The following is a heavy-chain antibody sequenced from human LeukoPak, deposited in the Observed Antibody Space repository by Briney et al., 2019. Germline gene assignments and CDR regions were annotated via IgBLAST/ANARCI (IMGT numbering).Heavy chain of an antibody. CDR2: IHYSGNS. Sequence: SETLSLTCTVSGGSISSYSWNWIRQPPGKGLEWIGHIHYSGNSNYNPSLKSRVTISVDTSKNQLSLKLNSVTAADTAVYYCARSGEAGTTVVWGQGILVTVSP. CDR3: ARSGEAGTTVV. J-gene: IGHJ4*02. CDR1: GGSISSYS. V-gene: IGHV4-59*01. D-gene: IGHD1-7*01.